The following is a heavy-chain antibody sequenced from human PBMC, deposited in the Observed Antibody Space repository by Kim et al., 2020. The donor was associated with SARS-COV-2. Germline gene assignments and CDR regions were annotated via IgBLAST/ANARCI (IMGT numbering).Heavy chain of an antibody. CDR2: ISSSGSTI. CDR1: GFTFSDYY. D-gene: IGHD3-10*01. J-gene: IGHJ4*02. V-gene: IGHV3-11*04. CDR3: AQLDYYGSGSYRPFDY. Sequence: GGSLRLSCAASGFTFSDYYMSWIRQAPGKGLEWVSYISSSGSTIYYADSVKGRFTISRDNAKNSLYLQMNSLRAEDTAVYYCAQLDYYGSGSYRPFDYWGQGTLVTVSS.